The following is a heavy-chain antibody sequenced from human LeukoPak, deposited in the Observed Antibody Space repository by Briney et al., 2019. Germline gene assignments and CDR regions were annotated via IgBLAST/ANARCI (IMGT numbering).Heavy chain of an antibody. Sequence: GGCLRLSCAASGFTFSSYWMIWLRQAPGKGLEWVANIQQDGSEKYYVDSVKGRFTISRDNAKNSLYLQMNSLRAEDTAVYYCARNPPRYFNWGQGTLVTVSS. V-gene: IGHV3-7*05. D-gene: IGHD1-26*01. CDR2: IQQDGSEK. J-gene: IGHJ4*02. CDR3: ARNPPRYFN. CDR1: GFTFSSYW.